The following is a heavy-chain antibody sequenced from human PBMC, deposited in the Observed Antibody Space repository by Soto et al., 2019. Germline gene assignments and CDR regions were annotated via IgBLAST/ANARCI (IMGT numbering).Heavy chain of an antibody. D-gene: IGHD2-15*01. CDR2: FDPEDGET. J-gene: IGHJ3*02. Sequence: ASVKVSCKVSGYTLTELSMHWVRQAPGKGLEWMGGFDPEDGETIYAQKFQGRVTMTEDTSTDTAYMELSSLRSEDTAVYYCATDSMRYCSGGSCYLVAFDIWGQGTMVTVSS. CDR3: ATDSMRYCSGGSCYLVAFDI. V-gene: IGHV1-24*01. CDR1: GYTLTELS.